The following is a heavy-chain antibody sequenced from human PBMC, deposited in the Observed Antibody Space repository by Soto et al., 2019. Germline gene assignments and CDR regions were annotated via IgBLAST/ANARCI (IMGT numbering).Heavy chain of an antibody. CDR3: ARDGTLYDSSGYYYLY. V-gene: IGHV1-69*01. CDR1: GGTFSTST. J-gene: IGHJ4*02. D-gene: IGHD3-22*01. Sequence: QVQLVQSGAEVKKAGSSVKVSCKASGGTFSTSTISWVRQAPGQGLEWMGGITPIFGTASFAQKFQGRVTITADESTSTAYMELSSLRSEATDMYYCARDGTLYDSSGYYYLYWGKGTLVTFS. CDR2: ITPIFGTA.